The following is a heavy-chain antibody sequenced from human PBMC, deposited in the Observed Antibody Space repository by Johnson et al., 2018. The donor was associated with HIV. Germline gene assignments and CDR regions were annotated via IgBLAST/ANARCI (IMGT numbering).Heavy chain of an antibody. CDR2: ISYDGSNK. V-gene: IGHV3-30-3*01. J-gene: IGHJ3*02. CDR3: ARDRLLATIPLRKSWGDAFDI. CDR1: GFTFSSYG. D-gene: IGHD5-12*01. Sequence: QVQLVESGGGLVQPGRSLRLSCAASGFTFSSYGIHWVRQAPGKGLEWVAVISYDGSNKYYADSVKGRFTISRDNSKNTLYLQMNSVRAEDTAVDYCARDRLLATIPLRKSWGDAFDIWGQGTMVTVSS.